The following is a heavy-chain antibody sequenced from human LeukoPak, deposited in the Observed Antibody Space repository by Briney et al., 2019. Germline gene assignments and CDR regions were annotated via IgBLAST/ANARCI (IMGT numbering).Heavy chain of an antibody. J-gene: IGHJ4*02. V-gene: IGHV2-5*02. Sequence: ESGPTLVKPTQTLTLTCTFSGFSLSTSGVGVGWIRQPPGKALEWLAFTFWDDDKRYSPSLNSRLTITKDTSKNQVVLTMTNVDPVDTATYYCAHGRAGTFNLDYWGQGTLVTVSS. CDR3: AHGRAGTFNLDY. CDR2: TFWDDDK. CDR1: GFSLSTSGVG. D-gene: IGHD6-19*01.